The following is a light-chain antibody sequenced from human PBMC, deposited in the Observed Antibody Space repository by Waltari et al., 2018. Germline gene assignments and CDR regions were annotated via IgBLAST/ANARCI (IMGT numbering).Light chain of an antibody. J-gene: IGKJ4*01. CDR1: QSVRTN. V-gene: IGKV3-15*01. CDR3: QQYYVWPPIT. CDR2: GAS. Sequence: VLLTQSPASLSVSPGDTVILSCRASQSVRTNLVWYQQKAGQSRRTLIYGASTSASGVPSRFSGSGSETDFTLIISILQSEDAAVYFCQQYYVWPPITFGGGTKLEI.